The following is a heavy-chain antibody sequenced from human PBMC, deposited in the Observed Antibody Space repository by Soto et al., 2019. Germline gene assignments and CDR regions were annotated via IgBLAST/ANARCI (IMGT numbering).Heavy chain of an antibody. CDR3: AKGGDSSGS. D-gene: IGHD3-22*01. CDR1: GFTFSSYG. J-gene: IGHJ4*02. V-gene: IGHV3-30*18. CDR2: ISYDGSNK. Sequence: QVQLVESGGGVVQPGRSLRLSCAASGFTFSSYGMHWVRQAPGKGLEWVAVISYDGSNKYYADSVKGRFTISRDNSKNTRYLQMNSLRAEDTAVYYCAKGGDSSGSWGQGTLVTVSS.